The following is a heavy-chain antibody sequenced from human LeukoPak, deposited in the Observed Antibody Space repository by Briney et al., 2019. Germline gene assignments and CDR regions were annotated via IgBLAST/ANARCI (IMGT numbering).Heavy chain of an antibody. CDR1: GFTFSTYG. CDR2: ISYDGNEE. Sequence: GGSLRLSCAASGFTFSTYGMHWVRQAPGKGLEWVAFISYDGNEEYYTDSVKGRFTVSRDNSKNTLYLQMNSLGAEDTAVYYCARAGYSSSWRERYKYYFDYWGQGTLVTVSS. J-gene: IGHJ4*02. V-gene: IGHV3-30*03. D-gene: IGHD6-13*01. CDR3: ARAGYSSSWRERYKYYFDY.